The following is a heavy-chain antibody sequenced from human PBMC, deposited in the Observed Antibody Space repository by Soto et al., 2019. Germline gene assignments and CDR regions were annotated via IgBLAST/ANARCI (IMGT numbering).Heavy chain of an antibody. D-gene: IGHD3-3*01. V-gene: IGHV3-23*01. CDR2: ISAVGDNI. CDR3: AKRFTYYNFWSAYSLDY. J-gene: IGHJ4*02. CDR1: GFSFSNFA. Sequence: PGGSLRLSCTASGFSFSNFAMTWVRQAPGQGLEWVSSISAVGDNIYYADSVRGRFTISRDISENTLYLQMNSLRADDTAVYYCAKRFTYYNFWSAYSLDYWGGGTLVTXSS.